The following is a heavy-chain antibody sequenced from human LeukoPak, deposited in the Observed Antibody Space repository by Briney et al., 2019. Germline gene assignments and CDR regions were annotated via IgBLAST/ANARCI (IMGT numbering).Heavy chain of an antibody. D-gene: IGHD1-26*01. CDR2: IKQDGSEK. V-gene: IGHV3-7*02. CDR3: AKNSGSYDS. Sequence: GGSLRLSCAASGFTFSSYGMTWVRQASGKGLESVANIKQDGSEKYYVDSVKGRFTISRDNAKNSLYLQMNRLRAEDTAVYYCAKNSGSYDSWGQGTLVTVSS. J-gene: IGHJ5*01. CDR1: GFTFSSYG.